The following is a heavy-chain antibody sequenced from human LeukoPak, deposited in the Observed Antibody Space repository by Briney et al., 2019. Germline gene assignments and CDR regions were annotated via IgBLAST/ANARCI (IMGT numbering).Heavy chain of an antibody. CDR3: AREYYYDSSGYYYGAYYYYYMDV. CDR1: GYTFTSYY. CDR2: INPSGGST. D-gene: IGHD3-22*01. J-gene: IGHJ6*03. V-gene: IGHV1-46*01. Sequence: GASVKVSCKASGYTFTSYYMHWVRQAPGQGLEWMGIINPSGGSTSYAQKFQGRVTMTRDMSTSTVYMELSSLRSEDTAVYYCAREYYYDSSGYYYGAYYYYYMDVWGKGTTVTVSS.